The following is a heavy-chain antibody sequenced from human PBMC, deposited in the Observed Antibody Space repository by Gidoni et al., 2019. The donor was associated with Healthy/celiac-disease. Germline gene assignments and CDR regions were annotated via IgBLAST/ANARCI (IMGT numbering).Heavy chain of an antibody. CDR3: ARDRDFWSGYWESVDAFDI. CDR1: GYTFTSSG. V-gene: IGHV1-18*01. D-gene: IGHD3-3*01. CDR2: ISAYNGNT. Sequence: QVQLVQSGAEVKKPGASVKVSCKASGYTFTSSGISWVRQAPGQGLEWMGWISAYNGNTNYAQKLQGRVTMTTDTSTSTAYMELRSLRSDDTAVYYCARDRDFWSGYWESVDAFDIWGQGTMVTVSS. J-gene: IGHJ3*02.